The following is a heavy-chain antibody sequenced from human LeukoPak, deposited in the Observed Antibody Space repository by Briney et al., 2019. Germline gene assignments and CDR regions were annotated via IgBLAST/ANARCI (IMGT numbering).Heavy chain of an antibody. Sequence: ASVKVSCNVSGYTLTELSMHWVRQAPGKGLEWMGGFDPEDGETIYAQKFQGRVTMTEDTSTDTAYMELSSLRSEDTAVYYCATGIVVVPAATSDYWGQGTLVTVSS. J-gene: IGHJ4*02. D-gene: IGHD2-2*01. CDR3: ATGIVVVPAATSDY. CDR2: FDPEDGET. V-gene: IGHV1-24*01. CDR1: GYTLTELS.